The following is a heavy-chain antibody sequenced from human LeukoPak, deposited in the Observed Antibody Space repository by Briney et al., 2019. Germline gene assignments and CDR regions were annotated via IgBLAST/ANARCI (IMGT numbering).Heavy chain of an antibody. D-gene: IGHD3-3*01. J-gene: IGHJ4*02. V-gene: IGHV3-23*01. CDR3: AKDANYLRSGSFFIPFDY. CDR2: IGGSGAGT. CDR1: GFTFSRTA. Sequence: PGGSLRLSCAASGFTFSRTAMSGVRQARGKALQWVATIGGSGAGTYYAASLKGRFNISRDNCKNTMYLQMNSLRTESTATYYCAKDANYLRSGSFFIPFDYWGQGTLVTVHS.